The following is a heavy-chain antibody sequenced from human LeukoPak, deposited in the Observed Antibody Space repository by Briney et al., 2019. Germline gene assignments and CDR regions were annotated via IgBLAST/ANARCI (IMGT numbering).Heavy chain of an antibody. CDR2: IYPGDSDT. Sequence: LKISCKGSGYHFISYWIGWVRPMPGKGVGWMGIIYPGDSDTRYSPSFQGQVTISADKSNSTAPLQWSSLKASDTAMYYCARGGSSGRDAFDIWGQGTMVTVSS. CDR3: ARGGSSGRDAFDI. D-gene: IGHD3-22*01. V-gene: IGHV5-51*01. CDR1: GYHFISYW. J-gene: IGHJ3*02.